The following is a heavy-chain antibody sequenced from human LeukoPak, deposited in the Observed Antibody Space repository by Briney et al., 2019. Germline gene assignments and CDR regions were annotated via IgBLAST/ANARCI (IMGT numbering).Heavy chain of an antibody. CDR1: GYTFTGYY. D-gene: IGHD5-24*01. CDR3: AREGIVMATITSTSPDP. V-gene: IGHV1-2*02. J-gene: IGHJ5*02. Sequence: GASVKVSCKASGYTFTGYYTHWVRQAPGQGLEWMGLINPNSGGTNYAQKFQGRVTMTRDTSISTAYMELSRLRSDDTAVYYCAREGIVMATITSTSPDPGDQGTLVTVSS. CDR2: INPNSGGT.